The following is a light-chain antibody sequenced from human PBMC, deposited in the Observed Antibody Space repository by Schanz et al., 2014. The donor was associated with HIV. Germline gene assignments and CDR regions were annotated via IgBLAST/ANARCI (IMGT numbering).Light chain of an antibody. V-gene: IGKV3D-15*01. Sequence: EIVLTQSPGTLSLFPGERAALSCRASQTITSNFLAWYQQRPGQAPRLLIYGASNRATGVPDRFSGSGSGTDFTLTISSLQSEDFAVYYCQQYNDWPPITFGQGTRLEIK. CDR2: GAS. CDR1: QTITSN. J-gene: IGKJ5*01. CDR3: QQYNDWPPIT.